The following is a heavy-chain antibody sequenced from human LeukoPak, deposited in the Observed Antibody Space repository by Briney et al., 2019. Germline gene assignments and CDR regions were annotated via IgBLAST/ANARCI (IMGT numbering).Heavy chain of an antibody. J-gene: IGHJ4*02. D-gene: IGHD3-10*01. CDR1: GFTFRDAW. CDR2: CASQTDGGRT. CDR3: STYVSGSHVY. Sequence: PGGSLRHSRAPSGFTFRDAWMSWVRQAPRKGGAWVGRCASQTDGGRTDYAGPVKGRFAISRDDSKSTLYLQMSSLETEDTAVYHCSTYVSGSHVYWGQGILVTVSS. V-gene: IGHV3-15*04.